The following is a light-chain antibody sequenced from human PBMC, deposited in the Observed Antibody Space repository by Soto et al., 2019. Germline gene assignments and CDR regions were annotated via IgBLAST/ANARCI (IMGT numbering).Light chain of an antibody. CDR1: QSVSSSY. V-gene: IGKV3-15*01. J-gene: IGKJ1*01. CDR2: AAS. CDR3: QQYSDWPT. Sequence: ETVLTQSPGTLSLSPGERATLSCRASQSVSSSYLAWYQQKPGQAPRLLIYAASTRATGISARFSGSGSGTEFTLTVSSLQSEDFAVYYCQQYSDWPTFGQGTKVDIK.